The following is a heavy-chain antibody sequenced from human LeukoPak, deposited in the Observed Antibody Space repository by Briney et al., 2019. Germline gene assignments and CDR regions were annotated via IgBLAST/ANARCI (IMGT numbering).Heavy chain of an antibody. J-gene: IGHJ6*03. D-gene: IGHD6-13*01. CDR3: ARLRGSPGYSSSWSYYYYYMDV. CDR2: INHSGST. Sequence: PSETLSLTCAVYGGSFSGYYWSWIRQPPGKGLEWIGEINHSGSTNYNPSLKSRVTISVDTSKNQFSLKLSSVTAADTAVYYCARLRGSPGYSSSWSYYYYYMDVWGKGTTVTVSS. V-gene: IGHV4-34*01. CDR1: GGSFSGYY.